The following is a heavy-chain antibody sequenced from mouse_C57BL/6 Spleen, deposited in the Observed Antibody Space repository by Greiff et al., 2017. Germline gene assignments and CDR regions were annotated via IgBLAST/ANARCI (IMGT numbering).Heavy chain of an antibody. Sequence: EVQLQQSGAELVRPGASVKLSCTASGFNIKDYYMHWVKQRPEQGLEWIGRIDPEDGDTEYAPKFQGKATMTADKSSNTAYLQLSSLTSEDTAVYYCTTTVVAHWYFDVWGTGTTVTVSS. CDR1: GFNIKDYY. V-gene: IGHV14-1*01. CDR3: TTTVVAHWYFDV. J-gene: IGHJ1*03. CDR2: IDPEDGDT. D-gene: IGHD1-1*01.